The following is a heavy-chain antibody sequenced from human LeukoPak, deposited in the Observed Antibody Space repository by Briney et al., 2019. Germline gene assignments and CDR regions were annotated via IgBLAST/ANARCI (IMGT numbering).Heavy chain of an antibody. CDR1: GFTFASYS. Sequence: GGSLRLSGAPAGFTFASYSMTWVGQAPGKGRDWVSSISGDSTYIYNAGSVKGRFTISRDNAQASLYLQMISLRADDTAVYYCARVSGRLERQSDLDYWGRGTLVIVSS. CDR3: ARVSGRLERQSDLDY. CDR2: ISGDSTYI. V-gene: IGHV3-21*01. D-gene: IGHD1-1*01. J-gene: IGHJ4*02.